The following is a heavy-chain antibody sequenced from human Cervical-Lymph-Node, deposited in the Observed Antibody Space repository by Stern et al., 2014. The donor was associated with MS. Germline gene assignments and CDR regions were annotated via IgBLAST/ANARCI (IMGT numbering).Heavy chain of an antibody. Sequence: LQLQESGSGLVKPSQTLSLTCAVSGSPISRGGYSWSWTRQPTGKGLEWIGYIYHRWSTHYNQSLKRRGTISVHRSKHHVSMKLSSVTAADTAVYYCARSSTVTPNAFDIWGQGTMVTVSS. J-gene: IGHJ3*02. CDR2: IYHRWST. CDR1: GSPISRGGYS. V-gene: IGHV4-30-2*01. D-gene: IGHD4-17*01. CDR3: ARSSTVTPNAFDI.